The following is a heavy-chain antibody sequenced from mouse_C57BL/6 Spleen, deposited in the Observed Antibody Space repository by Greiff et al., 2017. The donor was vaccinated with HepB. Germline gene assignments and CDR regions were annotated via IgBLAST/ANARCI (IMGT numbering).Heavy chain of an antibody. V-gene: IGHV5-9-1*02. CDR1: GFTFSSYA. CDR2: ISSGGDYI. D-gene: IGHD1-1*01. Sequence: EVMLVESGEGLVKPGGSLKLSCAASGFTFSSYAMSWVRQTPEKRLEWVAYISSGGDYIYYADTVKGRFTISRDNARNTLYLQMSSLKSEDTAMYYCIRDRGATTNYAMDYWGQGTSVTVSS. CDR3: IRDRGATTNYAMDY. J-gene: IGHJ4*01.